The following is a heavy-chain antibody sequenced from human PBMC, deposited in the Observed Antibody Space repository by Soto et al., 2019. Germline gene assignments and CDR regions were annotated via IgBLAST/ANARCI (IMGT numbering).Heavy chain of an antibody. J-gene: IGHJ4*02. Sequence: GGSLRLSCAASGFTFSSYAMHWVRQAPGKGLEWVAVISYDGSNKYYADSVKGRFTISRDNSKNTLYLQMNSLRAEDTAVYYCARDSSGWYGVYYFDYWGQGTLVTVSS. V-gene: IGHV3-30-3*01. CDR2: ISYDGSNK. D-gene: IGHD6-19*01. CDR3: ARDSSGWYGVYYFDY. CDR1: GFTFSSYA.